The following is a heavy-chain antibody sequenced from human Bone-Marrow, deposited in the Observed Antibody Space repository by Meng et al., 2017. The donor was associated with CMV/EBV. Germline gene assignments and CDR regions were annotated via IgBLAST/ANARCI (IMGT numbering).Heavy chain of an antibody. CDR2: IYSGVGSA. CDR3: ANVDFLYGMDV. CDR1: GLTFSSHG. V-gene: IGHV3-23*03. Sequence: LSLTCAASGLTFSSHGMSWVRQAPGKGLECVSVIYSGVGSASYADSVKGRFTISRDNSNNTLYLQMNSLRAEDTAVYYCANVDFLYGMDVWGQGTTVTVSS. D-gene: IGHD3-3*01. J-gene: IGHJ6*02.